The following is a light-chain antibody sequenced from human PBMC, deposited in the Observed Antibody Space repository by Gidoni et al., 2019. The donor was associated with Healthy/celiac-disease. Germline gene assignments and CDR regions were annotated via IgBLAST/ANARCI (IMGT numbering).Light chain of an antibody. V-gene: IGKV3-20*01. J-gene: IGKJ1*01. CDR2: GAS. CDR3: QQYGSSPGWT. Sequence: EIVLTPSPGTLSLSPVDSATLSCRASQSVSSSYLAWYQQKPGQAPRLLIYGASSRATGIPDRFSGSGSGTDFTLTISRLEPEDFAVYYCQQYGSSPGWTFGQGTKVEIK. CDR1: QSVSSSY.